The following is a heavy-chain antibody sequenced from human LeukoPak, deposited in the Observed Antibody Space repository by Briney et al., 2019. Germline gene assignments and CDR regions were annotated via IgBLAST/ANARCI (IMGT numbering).Heavy chain of an antibody. CDR3: ARGGRSSSSSGTTYYHYGMDV. Sequence: GGSLRLSCAASGFPFSSYSVNWVRQAPGQGLEWVSSISSSSSYIYYADSVEGRFTISRDNAKNSLYLQMNSLRAEDTAVYYCARGGRSSSSSGTTYYHYGMDVWGQGTTVTVSS. V-gene: IGHV3-21*01. CDR1: GFPFSSYS. D-gene: IGHD6-6*01. CDR2: ISSSSSYI. J-gene: IGHJ6*02.